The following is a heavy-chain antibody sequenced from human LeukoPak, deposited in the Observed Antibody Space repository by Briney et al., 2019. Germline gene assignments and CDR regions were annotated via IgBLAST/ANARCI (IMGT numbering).Heavy chain of an antibody. CDR3: AKEISSPAFFDY. J-gene: IGHJ4*02. CDR2: ISYDGSNK. Sequence: GSLRLSCAASGFTFSSYGMHWVRQAPGKGLEWVAVISYDGSNKYYADSVKGRFTISRDNSKNTLYPQMNSLRAEDTAVYYCAKEISSPAFFDYWGQGTLVTVSS. CDR1: GFTFSSYG. V-gene: IGHV3-30*18. D-gene: IGHD6-6*01.